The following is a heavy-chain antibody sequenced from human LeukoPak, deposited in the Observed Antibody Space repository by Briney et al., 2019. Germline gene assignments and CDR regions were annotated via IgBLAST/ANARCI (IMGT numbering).Heavy chain of an antibody. CDR2: ISSSSSYI. CDR1: GFTFSSYS. Sequence: GGSLRLSCAASGFTFSSYSMNWVRQAPGKGLDWVSSISSSSSYIYYADSVKGRFTISRDNAKNSLYLQMNSLRAEDTAVYYCARDGATMIVVVTSYYMDVWGKGTTVTVS. J-gene: IGHJ6*03. V-gene: IGHV3-21*01. D-gene: IGHD3-22*01. CDR3: ARDGATMIVVVTSYYMDV.